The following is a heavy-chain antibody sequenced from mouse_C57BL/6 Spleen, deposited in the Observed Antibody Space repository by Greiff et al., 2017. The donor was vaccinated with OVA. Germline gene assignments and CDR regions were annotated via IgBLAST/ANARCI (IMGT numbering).Heavy chain of an antibody. CDR2: IYPGNSDP. CDR3: TRSHGSSGYFDY. D-gene: IGHD1-1*01. Sequence: EVQLQQSGTVLARPGASVKMSCKTSGYTFTSYWMHWVKQRPGQGLEWIGAIYPGNSDPSYNQKFKGKAKLTAVTSASTAYMELSSLTNEDSAVYYCTRSHGSSGYFDYWGQGTTLTVSS. J-gene: IGHJ2*01. V-gene: IGHV1-5*01. CDR1: GYTFTSYW.